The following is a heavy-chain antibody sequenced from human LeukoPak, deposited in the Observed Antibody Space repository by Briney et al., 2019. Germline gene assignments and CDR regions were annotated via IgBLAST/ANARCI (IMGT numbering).Heavy chain of an antibody. Sequence: GESLRLSCAASGFSFSKFSMNWVRQAPGKGLEWISYITSSSDSTYYADSVKGRFTISRDNAKNSLYLQMDSLRAEDTAVYYCARVIGSYGDSAYWGQGTLVNVSS. D-gene: IGHD4-17*01. V-gene: IGHV3-48*04. CDR3: ARVIGSYGDSAY. J-gene: IGHJ4*02. CDR1: GFSFSKFS. CDR2: ITSSSDST.